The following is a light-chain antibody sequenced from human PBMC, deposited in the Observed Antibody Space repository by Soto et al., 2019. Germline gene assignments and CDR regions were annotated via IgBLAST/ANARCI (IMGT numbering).Light chain of an antibody. J-gene: IGKJ1*01. V-gene: IGKV2-28*01. CDR3: IQALQTPWT. CDR1: QSLLHSNGYNY. Sequence: DIVMTQSPLSLPVTPGEPASISCRSSQSLLHSNGYNYLDWYLQKPGQSPQLLIYLGSNRASGVPDRVSGSGSGTHFTLKISRVEAEDVGVYYCIQALQTPWTFGQGTKVEIK. CDR2: LGS.